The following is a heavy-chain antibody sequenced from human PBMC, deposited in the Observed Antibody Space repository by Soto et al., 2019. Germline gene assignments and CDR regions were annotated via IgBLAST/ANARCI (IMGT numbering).Heavy chain of an antibody. D-gene: IGHD2-21*01. J-gene: IGHJ1*01. CDR2: IYPRDSDT. Sequence: PGESLKISCKCSGYNFADYWIGWVRQMPGKGLEWMGIIYPRDSDTRYSPSFQGQVTISADKSLSTTSLQWSSLKASDTAMYYCASTYCGGSRCYLHYLHCGPAPHVTVSS. CDR1: GYNFADYW. CDR3: ASTYCGGSRCYLHYLH. V-gene: IGHV5-51*01.